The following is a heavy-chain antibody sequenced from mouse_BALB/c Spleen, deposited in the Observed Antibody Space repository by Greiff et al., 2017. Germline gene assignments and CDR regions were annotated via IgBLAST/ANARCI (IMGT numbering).Heavy chain of an antibody. J-gene: IGHJ4*01. CDR2: ISSGSSTI. V-gene: IGHV5-17*02. CDR3: ARVWFPYAMDY. Sequence: DVHLVESGGGLVQPGGSRKLSCAASGFTFSSFGMHWVRQAPEKGLEWVAYISSGSSTIYYADTVKGRFTISRDNPKNTLFLQMTSLRSEDTAMYYCARVWFPYAMDYWGQGTSVTVSS. CDR1: GFTFSSFG. D-gene: IGHD1-1*02.